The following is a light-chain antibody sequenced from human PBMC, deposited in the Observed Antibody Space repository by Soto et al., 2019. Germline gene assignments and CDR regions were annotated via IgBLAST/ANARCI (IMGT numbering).Light chain of an antibody. CDR2: YDS. CDR1: NIGSKS. V-gene: IGLV3-21*04. Sequence: SYELTQPPSVSVAPGKTARITCGGNNIGSKSVHWYQQKPGQAPVLVIYYDSDRPSGIPERFSGSNSGNTATLTISRVEAGDEDDSYCQVWDSSSDHPKVFGTGTKVTVL. CDR3: QVWDSSSDHPKV. J-gene: IGLJ1*01.